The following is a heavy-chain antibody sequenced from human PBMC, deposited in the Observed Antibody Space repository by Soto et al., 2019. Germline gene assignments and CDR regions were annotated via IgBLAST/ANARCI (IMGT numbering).Heavy chain of an antibody. D-gene: IGHD3-10*01. V-gene: IGHV4-34*01. CDR2: INHSGST. Sequence: PSETLSLTCAVYGGSFSGYYWSWIRQPPGKGLEWIGEINHSGSTNYNPSLKSRVTISVDTSKNQFSLKLSSVTAADTAVYYCAVPLMVRGYYYYGMDVWGQGTTVTVSS. CDR3: AVPLMVRGYYYYGMDV. J-gene: IGHJ6*02. CDR1: GGSFSGYY.